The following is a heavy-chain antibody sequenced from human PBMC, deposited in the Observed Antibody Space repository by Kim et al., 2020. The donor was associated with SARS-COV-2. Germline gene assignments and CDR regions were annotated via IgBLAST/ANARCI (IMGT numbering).Heavy chain of an antibody. Sequence: ASVKVSCKASGYTFTSYDINWVRQATGQGLEWMGWMNPNSGNTGYAQKFQGRVTMTRNTSISTAYMELSSLRSEDTAVYYCARGVGYYDFWSGYPRGGTYNWFDPWGQGTLVTVSS. J-gene: IGHJ5*02. CDR2: MNPNSGNT. CDR1: GYTFTSYD. CDR3: ARGVGYYDFWSGYPRGGTYNWFDP. D-gene: IGHD3-3*01. V-gene: IGHV1-8*01.